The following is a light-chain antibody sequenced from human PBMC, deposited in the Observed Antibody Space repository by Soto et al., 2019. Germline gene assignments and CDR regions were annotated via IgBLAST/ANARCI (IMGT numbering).Light chain of an antibody. CDR3: QSYNDWPFT. V-gene: IGKV3-15*01. CDR2: GAS. J-gene: IGKJ2*01. Sequence: EIVMTQYPATLSVSPGERVTLSCRASESLSTYLAWYQQKPGQAPRLLIYGASTKATSIPARFSGIGSATDFTFTISSLQSEEFAFYYCQSYNDWPFTFGQGTNLEI. CDR1: ESLSTY.